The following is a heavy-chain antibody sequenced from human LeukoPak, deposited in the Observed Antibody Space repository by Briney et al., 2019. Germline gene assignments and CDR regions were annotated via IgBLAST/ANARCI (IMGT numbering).Heavy chain of an antibody. D-gene: IGHD2-15*01. Sequence: GGSLRLSCAASGFTFSSYAMSWVRQAPGKGLEWVSAISGSGGSTYYADSVKGRFTISRDNSKNTLYLQMNSLRAEDTAVYYCAKDNNWGYCSGGSCYSFDYWGQGTLVTVSS. CDR2: ISGSGGST. CDR3: AKDNNWGYCSGGSCYSFDY. CDR1: GFTFSSYA. J-gene: IGHJ4*02. V-gene: IGHV3-23*01.